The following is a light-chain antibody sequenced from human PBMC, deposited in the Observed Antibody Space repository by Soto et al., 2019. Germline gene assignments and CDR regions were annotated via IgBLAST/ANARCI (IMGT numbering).Light chain of an antibody. CDR3: QSYDRSLSGWV. J-gene: IGLJ1*01. V-gene: IGLV1-40*01. Sequence: QSVLTQPPSVSGAPGQRVTISCTGSSSNIGAGYDVHWYQQLPGTAPKRLIYGNSNRPSGVPDRFSGSKSGTSASLAITGLQAADEADYYCQSYDRSLSGWVFGTGTKLTVL. CDR1: SSNIGAGYD. CDR2: GNS.